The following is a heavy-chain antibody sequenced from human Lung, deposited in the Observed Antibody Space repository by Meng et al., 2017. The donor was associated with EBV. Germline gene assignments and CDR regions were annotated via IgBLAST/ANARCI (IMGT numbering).Heavy chain of an antibody. J-gene: IGHJ4*02. Sequence: QVQLVQSGAEVKKPGASVKVSCKASGYTFTSYDINWVRQGTGQGLEWMGWMNPNRGTTGYAQKFQGRVTMTRNISKSTAYMDLSSLRSEDTAVYYCARERPGGMATTPYFDYWGQGTLVTVSS. V-gene: IGHV1-8*01. D-gene: IGHD5-24*01. CDR2: MNPNRGTT. CDR3: ARERPGGMATTPYFDY. CDR1: GYTFTSYD.